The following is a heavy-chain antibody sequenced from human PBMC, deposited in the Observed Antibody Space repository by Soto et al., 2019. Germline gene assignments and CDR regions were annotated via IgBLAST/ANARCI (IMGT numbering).Heavy chain of an antibody. CDR2: IYYSGST. V-gene: IGHV4-39*01. Sequence: QLQLQESGPGLVKPSETLSLTCTVSGGSISSSSYYWGWIRQPPGKGLEWIGSIYYSGSTYYNPSLKSRVTISVDTSKNQFSLKLSSVTAADTAVYYCASDYSSSWYYFDYWGQGTLVTVSS. D-gene: IGHD6-13*01. CDR1: GGSISSSSYY. J-gene: IGHJ4*02. CDR3: ASDYSSSWYYFDY.